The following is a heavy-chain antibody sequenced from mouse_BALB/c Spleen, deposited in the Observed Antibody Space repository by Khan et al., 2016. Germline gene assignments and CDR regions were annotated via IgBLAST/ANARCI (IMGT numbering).Heavy chain of an antibody. J-gene: IGHJ2*01. CDR2: IYPGDGDT. V-gene: IGHV1-87*01. D-gene: IGHD2-4*01. Sequence: VQLQESGAELARPGASVKLSCKASGYTFTSYWMQWVKQRPGQGLEWIGAIYPGDGDTRYTQKFKGKATLTADKSSSTAYMQLSSLASEDSAVYYCARRNSYYDYDNWGQGTTLTVSS. CDR3: ARRNSYYDYDN. CDR1: GYTFTSYW.